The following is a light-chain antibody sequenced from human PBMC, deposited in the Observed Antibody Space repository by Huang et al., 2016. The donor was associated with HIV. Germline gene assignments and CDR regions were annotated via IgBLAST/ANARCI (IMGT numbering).Light chain of an antibody. Sequence: DIVMTQSPDSLAVSLGVRVTIKCKSSQSGLYGSNNRNYLAWYQHKAGKPPKLIIYWAATRESGVPDRFTGSGSGTDFTLTIDNLQAEDVAVYYCHQYYTTPYTFGQGTRLEI. CDR1: QSGLYGSNNRNY. V-gene: IGKV4-1*01. J-gene: IGKJ2*01. CDR3: HQYYTTPYT. CDR2: WAA.